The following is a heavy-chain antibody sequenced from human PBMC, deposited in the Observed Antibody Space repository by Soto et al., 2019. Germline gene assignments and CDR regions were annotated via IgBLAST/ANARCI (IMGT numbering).Heavy chain of an antibody. CDR3: XXXXXXXXXXXXXXXMXV. J-gene: IGHJ6*02. V-gene: IGHV1-69*01. Sequence: QVQMVQSGPEVKKPGSSVRVSCKASGNTFSDSALSWXXXXXXXXXXXXXXIIPIFGLSDYSQKFLGRVTITADESRTTAYMXLKNLXXDXTAXXXXXXXXXXXXXXXXXXXMXVXGQGTTVTVSS. CDR1: GNTFSDSA. CDR2: IIPIFGLS.